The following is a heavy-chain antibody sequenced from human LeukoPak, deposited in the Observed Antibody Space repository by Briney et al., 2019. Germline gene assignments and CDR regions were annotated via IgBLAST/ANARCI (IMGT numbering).Heavy chain of an antibody. Sequence: SETLSLTCGVSRDSISNYYWSWIRQSPGRGLEWICYIYYTGSTNYNPSLKSRVTISVDTSKNQFSLKLSSVTAADTAVYYCASRFWSGYYSGGIYFDYWGQGTLVTVSS. CDR1: RDSISNYY. J-gene: IGHJ4*02. CDR2: IYYTGST. CDR3: ASRFWSGYYSGGIYFDY. V-gene: IGHV4-59*12. D-gene: IGHD3-3*01.